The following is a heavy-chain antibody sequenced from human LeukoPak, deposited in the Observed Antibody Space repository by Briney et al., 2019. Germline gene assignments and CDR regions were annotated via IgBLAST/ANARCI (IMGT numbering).Heavy chain of an antibody. CDR2: IYYSGST. Sequence: PSETLSLTCTVSGGSISSYYWSWIRQPPGKGLEWIGYIYYSGSTNYNPSLKSRVTISVDTSKNQFSLKLSSVTVADTAVYYCAGSNYYGSGSYLRGYYYYGMDVWGQGTTVTVSS. CDR1: GGSISSYY. CDR3: AGSNYYGSGSYLRGYYYYGMDV. V-gene: IGHV4-59*01. D-gene: IGHD3-10*01. J-gene: IGHJ6*02.